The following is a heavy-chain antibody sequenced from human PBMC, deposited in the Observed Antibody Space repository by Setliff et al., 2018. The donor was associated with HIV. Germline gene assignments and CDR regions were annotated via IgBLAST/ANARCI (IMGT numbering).Heavy chain of an antibody. CDR1: GDSIGTYY. CDR2: IYNSEST. V-gene: IGHV4-59*01. CDR3: ARYPGSGWYGWNGAFDI. D-gene: IGHD6-19*01. Sequence: SETLSLTCTVSGDSIGTYYWSWIRQPPGKGLEWIGHIYNSESTKYNPSLKSRVTISVDTSTNQFSLKLSSVTAADTAVYYCARYPGSGWYGWNGAFDIWGQGTMVTVSS. J-gene: IGHJ3*02.